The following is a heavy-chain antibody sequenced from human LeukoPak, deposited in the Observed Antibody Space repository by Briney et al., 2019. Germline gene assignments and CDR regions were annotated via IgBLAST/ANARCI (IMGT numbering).Heavy chain of an antibody. J-gene: IGHJ3*02. CDR1: GFPFTSHW. CDR2: INSDGSEK. CDR3: AKPPPCYDFWSGSSAFDI. V-gene: IGHV3-7*01. D-gene: IGHD3-3*01. Sequence: GGSLRLSCAASGFPFTSHWLSWFRQSPGRGLEWVAHINSDGSEKNYVDSVKGRSTISRDNSKNTLYLQMNSLRAEDTAVYYCAKPPPCYDFWSGSSAFDIWGQGTMVTVSS.